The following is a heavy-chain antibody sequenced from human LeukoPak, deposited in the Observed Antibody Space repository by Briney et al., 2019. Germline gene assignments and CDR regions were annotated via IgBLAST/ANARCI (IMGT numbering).Heavy chain of an antibody. CDR2: INHSGST. CDR1: GGSFSGYY. D-gene: IGHD6-13*01. CDR3: ARMSAAVDN. V-gene: IGHV4-34*01. Sequence: SETLSLTCAVYGGSFSGYYWSWIRQPPGKGLEWIGEINHSGSTNYNPSLKSRVTISVDTSKNQFSLKLSSVTAADTAVYYCARMSAAVDNWGQGTLVTVSS. J-gene: IGHJ4*02.